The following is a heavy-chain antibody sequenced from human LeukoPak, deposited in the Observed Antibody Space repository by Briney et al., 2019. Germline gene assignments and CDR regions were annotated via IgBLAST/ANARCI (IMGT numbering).Heavy chain of an antibody. CDR3: ATSSHSGWQAGVDY. D-gene: IGHD6-19*01. CDR1: GFTFSSDA. Sequence: NPGGSLRLSCAASGFTFSSDAMHWVRQAPGKGLEWVSSISSSSSYIYYADSVKGRFTISRDNAKNSLYLQMNSLRAGDTALYYCATSSHSGWQAGVDYWGQGTLVTVSS. J-gene: IGHJ4*02. CDR2: ISSSSSYI. V-gene: IGHV3-21*04.